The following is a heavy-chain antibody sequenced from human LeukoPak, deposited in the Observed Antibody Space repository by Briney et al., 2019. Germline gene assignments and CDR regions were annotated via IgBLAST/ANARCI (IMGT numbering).Heavy chain of an antibody. D-gene: IGHD2-2*02. J-gene: IGHJ4*02. CDR2: ISYDGSNK. V-gene: IGHV3-30-3*01. Sequence: GGSLRLSCAASGFTLSSYAMHWVRQAPGKGLEWVAVISYDGSNKYYADSVKGRFTISRDNSKNTLYLQMNSLRAEDTAVYYCAREYCSSTSCYTDYWGQGTLVTVSS. CDR3: AREYCSSTSCYTDY. CDR1: GFTLSSYA.